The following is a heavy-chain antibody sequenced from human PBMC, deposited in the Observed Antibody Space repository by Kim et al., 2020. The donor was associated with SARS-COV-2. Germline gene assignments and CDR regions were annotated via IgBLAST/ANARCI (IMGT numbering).Heavy chain of an antibody. CDR3: ARDQLVETYDEQWLGGHDY. Sequence: GGSLRLSCAASGFTFSSYSMNWVRQAPGKGLEWVSSISSSSSYIYYADSVKGRFTISRDNAKNSLYLQMNSLRAEDTAVYYCARDQLVETYDEQWLGGHDYWGQGTLVTVSS. J-gene: IGHJ4*02. CDR1: GFTFSSYS. CDR2: ISSSSSYI. V-gene: IGHV3-21*01. D-gene: IGHD6-19*01.